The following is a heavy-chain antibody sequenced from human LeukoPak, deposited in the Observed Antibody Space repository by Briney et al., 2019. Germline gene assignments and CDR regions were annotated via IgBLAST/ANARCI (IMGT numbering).Heavy chain of an antibody. V-gene: IGHV4-4*07. CDR3: AREDYDILTGYYRFDY. J-gene: IGHJ4*02. Sequence: SETLSLTCTVSGGSISSYYWSWIRQPAGKGLEWIGRIYTSGSTNYNPSLKSRVTMSVDTSKNQFSLKLSSVTAADTAVYYCAREDYDILTGYYRFDYWGQGTLVTVSS. D-gene: IGHD3-9*01. CDR2: IYTSGST. CDR1: GGSISSYY.